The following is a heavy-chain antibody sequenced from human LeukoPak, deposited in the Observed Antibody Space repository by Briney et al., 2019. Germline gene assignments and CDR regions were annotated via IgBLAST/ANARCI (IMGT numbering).Heavy chain of an antibody. CDR1: GFTFSSYS. V-gene: IGHV3-21*01. CDR3: ATLPPILDYDSSGPPDY. D-gene: IGHD3-22*01. J-gene: IGHJ4*02. Sequence: PGGSLRLSCAASGFTFSSYSMNWVRQAPGKGLEWVSSISSSSSYIYYADSVKGRFTISRDNAKNSLYLQMNSLRAEDTAVYYCATLPPILDYDSSGPPDYWGQGTLVTVSS. CDR2: ISSSSSYI.